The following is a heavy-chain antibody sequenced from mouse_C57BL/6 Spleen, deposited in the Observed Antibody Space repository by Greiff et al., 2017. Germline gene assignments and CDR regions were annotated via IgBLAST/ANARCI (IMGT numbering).Heavy chain of an antibody. J-gene: IGHJ1*03. CDR2: IWSGGST. D-gene: IGHD2-1*01. CDR3: ARGGNSYWYFDV. Sequence: QVQLKESGPGLVQPSQSLSITCTVSGFSLTSYGVHWVRQSPGKGLEWLGVIWSGGSTDYNAAFISSLSISKDNSKSQVFFKMNSLQADDTAIYYCARGGNSYWYFDVWGTGTTVTVSS. V-gene: IGHV2-2*01. CDR1: GFSLTSYG.